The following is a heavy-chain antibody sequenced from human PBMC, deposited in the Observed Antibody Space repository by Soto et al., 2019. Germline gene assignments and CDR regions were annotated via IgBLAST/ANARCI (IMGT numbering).Heavy chain of an antibody. CDR1: GFTFSDYE. Sequence: VQLVESGGGLVQPGRSLRLSCAASGFTFSDYEMNWVRQAPGKGLEWVSYISRSGSTMYYADSVKGRVTISRDNAKNSLYLEVNRLRAEDTAGYYCAREVATLWSLVSSAGWFDSLGQGTLVTVSA. J-gene: IGHJ5*01. CDR3: AREVATLWSLVSSAGWFDS. V-gene: IGHV3-48*03. D-gene: IGHD5-12*01. CDR2: ISRSGSTM.